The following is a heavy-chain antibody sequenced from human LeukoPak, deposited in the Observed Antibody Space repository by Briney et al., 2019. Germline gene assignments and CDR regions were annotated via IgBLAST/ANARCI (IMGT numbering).Heavy chain of an antibody. J-gene: IGHJ4*02. D-gene: IGHD3-9*01. CDR1: GFTFCNYW. CDR2: IKHDGGDK. CDR3: ARGGNYDILTGYIFDY. Sequence: VGSLRLSSAASGFTFCNYWTSWVPEAPGGGLEWGANIKHDGGDKHYVDSVKGPFTIARDSAKNSLNLQMNSPRAEDTAVYYCARGGNYDILTGYIFDYWGQGTLVTVSS. V-gene: IGHV3-7*03.